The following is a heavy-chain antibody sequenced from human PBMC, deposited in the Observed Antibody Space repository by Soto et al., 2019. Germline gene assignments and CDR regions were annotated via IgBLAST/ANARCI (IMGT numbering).Heavy chain of an antibody. J-gene: IGHJ4*02. CDR2: INHSGTT. Sequence: SETLSLTCAVYSRSFRDYYWTWIRQPPGKGLEFIGEINHSGTTHYNPSLKSRVTVSVDTSKNHFSLKMNSVTAADTAVYYCARSPKSTDFPYYFDYWGQGALVTVSS. CDR1: SRSFRDYY. D-gene: IGHD2-21*01. CDR3: ARSPKSTDFPYYFDY. V-gene: IGHV4-34*01.